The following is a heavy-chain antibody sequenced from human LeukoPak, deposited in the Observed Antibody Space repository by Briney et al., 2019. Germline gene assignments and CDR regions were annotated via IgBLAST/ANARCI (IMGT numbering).Heavy chain of an antibody. V-gene: IGHV3-33*08. J-gene: IGHJ3*02. CDR1: GFTFNNYG. D-gene: IGHD3-10*01. CDR2: IWYDGTNK. Sequence: GGSLRLSCAASGFTFNNYGMNWVRQAPGKGLEWVGLIWYDGTNKYYGDSVKGRFTISRDNSKNTLYLQMNSLRAEDTAVYYCARGRFGELSVATFDIWGQGTMVTVSS. CDR3: ARGRFGELSVATFDI.